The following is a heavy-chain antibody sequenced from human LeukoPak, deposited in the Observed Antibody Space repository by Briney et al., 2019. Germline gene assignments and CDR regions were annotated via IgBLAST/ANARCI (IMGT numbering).Heavy chain of an antibody. CDR2: INHSVSP. V-gene: IGHV4-34*01. J-gene: IGHJ6*03. CDR1: GGSFSGYY. Sequence: SETMSLTCAVYGGSFSGYYGSWIRQPPRKGLEWIGEINHSVSPNYHPTPKSRVTISVNTSKNQSTLKLSPVTLADTAVYYCARSGDSSSSRRYYYYYYMDVWGKGTTVTVSS. CDR3: ARSGDSSSSRRYYYYYYMDV. D-gene: IGHD6-6*01.